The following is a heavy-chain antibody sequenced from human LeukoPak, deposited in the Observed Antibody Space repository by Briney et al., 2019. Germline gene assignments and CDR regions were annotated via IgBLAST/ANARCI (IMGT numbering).Heavy chain of an antibody. D-gene: IGHD3-22*01. V-gene: IGHV1-2*02. CDR1: GYTFTGYY. CDR3: ARDRNYYDSSGYYSLDY. J-gene: IGHJ4*02. CDR2: INPNSGGT. Sequence: GASVKVSCKAPGYTFTGYYMHWVRQAPGQGLEWMGWINPNSGGTNYAQKFQGGVTMTRDTSISTAYMELSRLRSDDTAVYYCARDRNYYDSSGYYSLDYWGQGTLVTVSS.